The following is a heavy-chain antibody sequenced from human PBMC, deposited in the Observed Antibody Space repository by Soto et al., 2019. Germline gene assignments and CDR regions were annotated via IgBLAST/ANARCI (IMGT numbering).Heavy chain of an antibody. CDR3: ARAAYDSSGYYSIEFDY. D-gene: IGHD3-22*01. V-gene: IGHV1-3*01. CDR2: INAGNGNT. Sequence: QVQLVQSGAEVKKPGASVKVSCKASGYTFTSYAMHWVRQAPGQRLEWMGWINAGNGNTKYSQKFQGRVTITRDTSASTAYRELSSMRSEDTAVYYCARAAYDSSGYYSIEFDYWGQGTLVTVSS. CDR1: GYTFTSYA. J-gene: IGHJ4*02.